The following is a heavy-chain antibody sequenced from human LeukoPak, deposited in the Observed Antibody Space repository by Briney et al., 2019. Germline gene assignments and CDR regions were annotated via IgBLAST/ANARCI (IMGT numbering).Heavy chain of an antibody. V-gene: IGHV3-20*04. D-gene: IGHD3-22*01. CDR2: INWNGGST. CDR3: AGDRGHYYDNSNDY. J-gene: IGHJ4*02. CDR1: GFTFDDYC. Sequence: PGGSLRLSCAASGFTFDDYCMSWVRQAPGKGLEWVSGINWNGGSTGYADSVKGRFTISRDNAKNSLYLQMNSLSAEDTALYYCAGDRGHYYDNSNDYWGQGTLVTVSS.